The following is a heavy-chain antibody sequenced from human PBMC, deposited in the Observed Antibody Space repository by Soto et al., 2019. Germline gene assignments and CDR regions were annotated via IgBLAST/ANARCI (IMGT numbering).Heavy chain of an antibody. J-gene: IGHJ6*04. D-gene: IGHD5-18*01. CDR2: VNRDGTGT. CDR1: RFTFTMYW. Sequence: GGSLRLSCEASRFTFTMYWMHWVRHAPGKGLVWVSRVNRDGTGTTYADSVKARFTVSIDNAKNSVFWQMDSLRADDAGVYFCGSGDPGYSYGKVDLWGKRTRGTVSS. CDR3: GSGDPGYSYGKVDL. V-gene: IGHV3-74*01.